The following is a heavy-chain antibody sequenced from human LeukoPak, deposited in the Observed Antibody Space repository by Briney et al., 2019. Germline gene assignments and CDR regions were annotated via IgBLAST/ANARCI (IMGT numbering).Heavy chain of an antibody. V-gene: IGHV4-30-2*01. CDR2: IYHSGST. D-gene: IGHD3-3*01. J-gene: IGHJ4*02. CDR3: ASWTIFGVGNDY. CDR1: GGPISSGGYY. Sequence: SQTLSLTCTVSGGPISSGGYYWSWIRQPPGKGLEWIGYIYHSGSTYYNPPLKSRVTISVDRSKNQFSLKLSSVTAADTAVYYCASWTIFGVGNDYWGQGTLVTVSS.